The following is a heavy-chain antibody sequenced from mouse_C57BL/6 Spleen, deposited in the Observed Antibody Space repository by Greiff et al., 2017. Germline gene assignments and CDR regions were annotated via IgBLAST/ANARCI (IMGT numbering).Heavy chain of an antibody. CDR2: IDPSDSYT. J-gene: IGHJ2*01. CDR3: ARRGTTVVEGYFDY. Sequence: QVQLQQPGAELVKPGASVKLSCKASGYTFTSYWMQWVKQRPGQGLEWIGEIDPSDSYTNYNQKFKGKATLTVDTSSSTAYMQLSSLTSEDSAVYYCARRGTTVVEGYFDYWGQGTTLTVSS. D-gene: IGHD1-1*01. CDR1: GYTFTSYW. V-gene: IGHV1-50*01.